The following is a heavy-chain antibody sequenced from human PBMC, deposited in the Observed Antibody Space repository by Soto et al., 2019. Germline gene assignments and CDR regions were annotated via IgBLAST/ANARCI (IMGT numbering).Heavy chain of an antibody. CDR1: GYTLSNYA. Sequence: QVQLVESGGGVVQPGRSLRVSYESSGYTLSNYAAHWVRQTPAKGLEWLAVVSFDGTNKYYADSVRGRFSISRENSKNTLYMHMTSLRSEDTGVYYCARAMLGIVPLYGIDVWRQGTTVAVSS. CDR3: ARAMLGIVPLYGIDV. CDR2: VSFDGTNK. D-gene: IGHD3-10*02. V-gene: IGHV3-30-3*01. J-gene: IGHJ6*02.